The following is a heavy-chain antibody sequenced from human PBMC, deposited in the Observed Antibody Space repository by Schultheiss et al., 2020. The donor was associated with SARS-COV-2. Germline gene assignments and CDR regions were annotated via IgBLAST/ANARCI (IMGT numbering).Heavy chain of an antibody. V-gene: IGHV3-23*01. CDR3: ARDSYFDY. CDR2: IGHSGANT. J-gene: IGHJ4*02. CDR1: GFTFSSYA. Sequence: GGSLRLSCAASGFTFSSYAMTWVRQAPGKGLEWVSAIGHSGANTYYADSVKGRFTISRDNSKNTLYLQMNSLRAEDTAVYYCARDSYFDYWGQGTLVTVSS.